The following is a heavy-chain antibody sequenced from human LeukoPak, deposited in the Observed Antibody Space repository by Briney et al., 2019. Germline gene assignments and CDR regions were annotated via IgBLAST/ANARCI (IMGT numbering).Heavy chain of an antibody. V-gene: IGHV3-48*01. CDR3: AVDSSSSTDY. D-gene: IGHD6-6*01. Sequence: GGSLRLSCAASGFTFSSYSMNWVRQAPGKGLEWLSYISSSSSAIYYADSVKGRFTISRDNAKNSLYLQMNSLRAEDTAVYYCAVDSSSSTDYWGQGTLVTVSS. J-gene: IGHJ4*02. CDR1: GFTFSSYS. CDR2: ISSSSSAI.